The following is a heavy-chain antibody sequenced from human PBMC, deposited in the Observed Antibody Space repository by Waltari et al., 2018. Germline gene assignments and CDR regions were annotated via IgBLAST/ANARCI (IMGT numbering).Heavy chain of an antibody. J-gene: IGHJ4*02. CDR3: ASGDLGYYDSSGYRDY. CDR2: IYHSGST. Sequence: QVQLQESGPGLVKPSETLSLTCAVSGYSISSGYYWGWIRQPPGKGLEWIGSIYHSGSTYYHPSLTSRVTISVDTSKNQFSLKLSSVTAADTAVYYCASGDLGYYDSSGYRDYWGQGTLVTVSS. D-gene: IGHD3-22*01. V-gene: IGHV4-38-2*01. CDR1: GYSISSGYY.